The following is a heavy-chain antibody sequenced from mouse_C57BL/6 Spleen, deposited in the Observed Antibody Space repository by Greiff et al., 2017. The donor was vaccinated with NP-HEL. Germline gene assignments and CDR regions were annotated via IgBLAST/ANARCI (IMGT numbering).Heavy chain of an antibody. Sequence: VQLKESGAELVRPGASVKLSCTASGFNIKDYYMHWVKQRPEQGLEWIGRIDPEDGDTEYAPKFQGKDTMTADTSSNTAYLQLSSLTSEDTAVYYCTWTHYYGSSYVRGAYWGQGTLVTVSA. J-gene: IGHJ3*01. CDR2: IDPEDGDT. CDR3: TWTHYYGSSYVRGAY. D-gene: IGHD1-1*01. V-gene: IGHV14-1*01. CDR1: GFNIKDYY.